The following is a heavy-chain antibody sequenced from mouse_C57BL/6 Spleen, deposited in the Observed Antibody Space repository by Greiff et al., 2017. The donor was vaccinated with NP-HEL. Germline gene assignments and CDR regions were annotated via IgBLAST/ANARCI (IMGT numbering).Heavy chain of an antibody. V-gene: IGHV1-7*01. CDR2: INPSSGYT. CDR1: GYTFTSYW. CDR3: AMGDAGYFDV. J-gene: IGHJ1*03. Sequence: QVQLKESGAELAKPGASVKLSCKASGYTFTSYWMHWVKQRPGQGLEWIGYINPSSGYTKYNQKFKDKATLTADKSSSTAYMQLSSLTYEDSAVYYCAMGDAGYFDVWGTGTTVTVSS.